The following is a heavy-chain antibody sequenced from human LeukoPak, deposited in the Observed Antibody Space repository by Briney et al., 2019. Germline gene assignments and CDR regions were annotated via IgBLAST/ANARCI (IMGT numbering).Heavy chain of an antibody. CDR3: AKYGVGSTYFDN. CDR1: GASINSYY. D-gene: IGHD1-26*01. J-gene: IGHJ4*02. V-gene: IGHV4-59*01. Sequence: SETLSLTCTVSGASINSYYRSWIRQPPGKGLEWIGYVSYSGDTDYNPSLKSRVTISADMSKNHFSLRLSSVTAADTAIYYCAKYGVGSTYFDNWGQGTLVTVSS. CDR2: VSYSGDT.